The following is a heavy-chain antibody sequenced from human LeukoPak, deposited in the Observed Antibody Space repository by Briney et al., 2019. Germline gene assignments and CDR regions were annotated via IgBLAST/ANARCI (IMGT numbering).Heavy chain of an antibody. CDR1: GFTFSNYW. CDR2: IYVDGRTT. V-gene: IGHV3-74*01. J-gene: IGHJ5*02. Sequence: GGSLRLTCVASGFTFSNYWMHWVRQPPGKGLVWVSRIYVDGRTTNYADSVKGRFTISRDNAKNTVYLEMNSLSVEDTATYYCIRDFRSADLWGQGTLVTVTS. CDR3: IRDFRSADL.